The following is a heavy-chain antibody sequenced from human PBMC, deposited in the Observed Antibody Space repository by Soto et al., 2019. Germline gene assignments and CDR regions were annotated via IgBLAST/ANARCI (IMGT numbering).Heavy chain of an antibody. J-gene: IGHJ4*02. CDR1: GFTLSSHW. CDR3: ARDTTDIADFDF. D-gene: IGHD4-4*01. Sequence: QPGGSLRLSCAASGFTLSSHWMSWVRQAPGKGLEWVANIKQDGSEKYYGDSVKGRFTISRDNAKNSLYLQMNSLRAEDTAVYYCARDTTDIADFDFWGPGTLVTVSS. CDR2: IKQDGSEK. V-gene: IGHV3-7*01.